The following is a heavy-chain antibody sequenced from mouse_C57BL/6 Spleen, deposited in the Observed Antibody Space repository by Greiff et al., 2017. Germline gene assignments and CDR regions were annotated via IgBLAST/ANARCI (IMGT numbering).Heavy chain of an antibody. Sequence: QVQLQHSGPELVKPGASVTISCKASGYSFTSYYIHWVKQRPGQGLEWIGWIYPGSGNNKYNEKFKGKATLTADTSSSPAYMQLSSLTSEDSAGYEWGRNYGSSPFADGGQGTLVTVAA. J-gene: IGHJ3*01. CDR1: GYSFTSYY. D-gene: IGHD1-1*01. CDR3: GRNYGSSPFAD. CDR2: IYPGSGNN. V-gene: IGHV1-66*01.